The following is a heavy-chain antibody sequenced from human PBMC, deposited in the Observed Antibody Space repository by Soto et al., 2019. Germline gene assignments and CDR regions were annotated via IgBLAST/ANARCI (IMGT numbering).Heavy chain of an antibody. D-gene: IGHD6-13*01. CDR1: GGSISSSNW. CDR3: ARSPRSISAGGIDY. V-gene: IGHV4-4*02. J-gene: IGHJ4*02. CDR2: IYHTGTT. Sequence: SETLSLTCAVSGGSISSSNWWSWVRQPPGKGLEWIGEIYHTGTTNYKPSLKSRVTISVDKSKNHFSLKLSSVTAADTAVYYCARSPRSISAGGIDYWGQGILVTVS.